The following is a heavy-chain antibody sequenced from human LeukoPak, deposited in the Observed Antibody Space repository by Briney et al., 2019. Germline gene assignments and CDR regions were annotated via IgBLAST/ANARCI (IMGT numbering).Heavy chain of an antibody. CDR2: IYNSGST. CDR3: ARYYYDSSGYAVPYFDY. Sequence: SETLSLTCTVSGDSISSGNYYWSWIRQPPGRGLEWIGHIYNSGSTYYNPSLKSRVTISVDTSKNQFSLNLSSVTAADTAVYYCARYYYDSSGYAVPYFDYWGQGTLVTVSS. V-gene: IGHV4-30-4*02. CDR1: GDSISSGNYY. D-gene: IGHD3-22*01. J-gene: IGHJ4*02.